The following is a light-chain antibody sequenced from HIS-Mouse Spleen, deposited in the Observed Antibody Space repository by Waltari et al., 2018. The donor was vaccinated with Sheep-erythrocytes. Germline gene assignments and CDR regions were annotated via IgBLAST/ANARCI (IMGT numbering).Light chain of an antibody. CDR2: DVS. Sequence: QSALTQPRSVSGSPGQSVTIPCTGTSSDVGGYNYVSWYQQHPGKAPKLMIYDVSKRPSGVPDRFSGSKSGTSASLAISGLRSEDEADYYCAAWDDSLSGNWVFGGGTKLTVL. V-gene: IGLV2-11*01. J-gene: IGLJ3*02. CDR3: AAWDDSLSGNWV. CDR1: SSDVGGYNY.